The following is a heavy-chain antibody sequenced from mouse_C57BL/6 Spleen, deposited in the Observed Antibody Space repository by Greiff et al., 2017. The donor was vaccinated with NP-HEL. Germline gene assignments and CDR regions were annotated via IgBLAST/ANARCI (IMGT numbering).Heavy chain of an antibody. CDR1: GFTFSDYG. CDR2: ISSGSSTI. J-gene: IGHJ2*01. Sequence: EVQRVESGGGLVKPGGSLKLSCAASGFTFSDYGMHWVRQAPEKGLEWVAYISSGSSTIYYADTVKGRFTISRDNAKNTLFLQMTSLRSEDTAMYYCARRIYYGSSYEYYFDYWGQGTTLTVSS. D-gene: IGHD1-1*01. V-gene: IGHV5-17*01. CDR3: ARRIYYGSSYEYYFDY.